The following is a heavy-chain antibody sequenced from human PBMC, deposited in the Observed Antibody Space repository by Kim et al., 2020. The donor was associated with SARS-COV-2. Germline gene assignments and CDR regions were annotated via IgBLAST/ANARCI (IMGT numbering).Heavy chain of an antibody. CDR1: GYTFTSYS. CDR2: INAGNGNT. Sequence: ASVKVSCKASGYTFTSYSMHWVRQAPGQRLEWMGWINAGNGNTKYSQKFQGRVTITRDTSASTAYMELSSLRSEDTAVYYCAGDYGGNRGGAFDIWGKGTMVTVSS. CDR3: AGDYGGNRGGAFDI. D-gene: IGHD4-17*01. J-gene: IGHJ3*02. V-gene: IGHV1-3*01.